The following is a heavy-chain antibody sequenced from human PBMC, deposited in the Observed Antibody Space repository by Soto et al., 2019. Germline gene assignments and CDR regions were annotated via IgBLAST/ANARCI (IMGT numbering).Heavy chain of an antibody. CDR2: ISAHNGNT. D-gene: IGHD5-18*01. V-gene: IGHV1-18*01. CDR3: ARDTAMALPDA. Sequence: QVQLVQSGAEVKKPGASVKVSYKASGYAFTSYGISWVRQAPGQGLEWMGWISAHNGNTKYAQKLQGRVTMTTDTSTSTAYMEVRSLRSDDTAVYYCARDTAMALPDAWGQGTLVTVSS. CDR1: GYAFTSYG. J-gene: IGHJ4*02.